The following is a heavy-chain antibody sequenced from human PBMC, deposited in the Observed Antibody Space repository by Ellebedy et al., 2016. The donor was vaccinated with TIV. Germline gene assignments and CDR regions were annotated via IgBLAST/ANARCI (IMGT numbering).Heavy chain of an antibody. Sequence: GGSLRLSCVASGFSFSSYWMSWVRQAPGKGLEWVANIMQDGNDKYYVDSVKGRFTISRDNAKNSLYLQMNSLRVADTAVYYCATDGSYGDYLSPTHAFENWGQGTLVTVSS. CDR2: IMQDGNDK. V-gene: IGHV3-7*01. CDR3: ATDGSYGDYLSPTHAFEN. D-gene: IGHD4-17*01. J-gene: IGHJ3*02. CDR1: GFSFSSYW.